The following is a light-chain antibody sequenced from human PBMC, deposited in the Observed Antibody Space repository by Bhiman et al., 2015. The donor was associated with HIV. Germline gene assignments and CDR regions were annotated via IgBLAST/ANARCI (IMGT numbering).Light chain of an antibody. J-gene: IGLJ2*01. CDR3: QSYDTSLSASL. CDR1: SSAVGGYYY. V-gene: IGLV2-14*04. CDR2: DVS. Sequence: SVSGSPGQSITISCTGTSSAVGGYYYVSWYQQHPGKAPKLMIYDVSKRTSGVSNRFSGSKSDTSASLAITGLQPEDEGDYYCQSYDTSLSASLFGGGTRLTVL.